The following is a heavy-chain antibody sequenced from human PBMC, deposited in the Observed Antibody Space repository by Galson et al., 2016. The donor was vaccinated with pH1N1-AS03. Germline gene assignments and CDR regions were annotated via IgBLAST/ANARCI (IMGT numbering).Heavy chain of an antibody. D-gene: IGHD1-14*01. Sequence: SVKVSCKASGDSFSSYAFTWVRLALGQGLEWMGGIIPIFGKPQYAQKFQGRVTITADESTTTVYMDLSSLISDDTAMYYCARDGPGIVRANAHWGQGTLVTVSS. V-gene: IGHV1-69*13. J-gene: IGHJ1*01. CDR2: IIPIFGKP. CDR1: GDSFSSYA. CDR3: ARDGPGIVRANAH.